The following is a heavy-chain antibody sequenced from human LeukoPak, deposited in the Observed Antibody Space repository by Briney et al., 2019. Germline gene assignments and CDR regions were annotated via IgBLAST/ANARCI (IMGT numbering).Heavy chain of an antibody. J-gene: IGHJ4*02. D-gene: IGHD3-22*01. V-gene: IGHV3-23*01. CDR3: AKDSRRYYNSSGYPIFLDY. CDR1: GFTFSSYA. CDR2: LSGSGATT. Sequence: GGSLRLSCAASGFTFSSYAMSWVRQAPGKGLEWVSSLSGSGATTYYADSVKGRFTMSRDNSKKTLYLQMNSLRAEDTAVYYCAKDSRRYYNSSGYPIFLDYWGQGTLVTVSS.